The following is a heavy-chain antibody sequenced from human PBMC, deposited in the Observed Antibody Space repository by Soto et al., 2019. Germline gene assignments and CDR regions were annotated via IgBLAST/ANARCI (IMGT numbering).Heavy chain of an antibody. CDR3: AREILGAPHGDYFDY. V-gene: IGHV1-69*12. CDR1: GGTFSSYA. Sequence: QVQLVQSGAEVKKPGSSVKVSCKASGGTFSSYAISWVRQAPGQGLEWMGGIIPIFGTANYAQKFQGRVTITADQPPRAAYMELSSLRSEDTAVYSCAREILGAPHGDYFDYWGQGTLVTVSS. J-gene: IGHJ4*02. D-gene: IGHD1-26*01. CDR2: IIPIFGTA.